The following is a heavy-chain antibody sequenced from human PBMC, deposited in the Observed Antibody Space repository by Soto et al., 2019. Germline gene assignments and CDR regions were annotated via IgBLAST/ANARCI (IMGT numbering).Heavy chain of an antibody. Sequence: EVQLVESGGGLVQPGRSLRLSCAASGFTFDDYAMHWVRQAPGKGLEWVSGISWNSGSIGYADSVKGRFTISRDNAKNSLYLQMNSLRAEDTALYYCAKDIFITIFGDGMDVWGQGTTVTVSS. CDR3: AKDIFITIFGDGMDV. D-gene: IGHD3-3*01. J-gene: IGHJ6*02. CDR2: ISWNSGSI. V-gene: IGHV3-9*01. CDR1: GFTFDDYA.